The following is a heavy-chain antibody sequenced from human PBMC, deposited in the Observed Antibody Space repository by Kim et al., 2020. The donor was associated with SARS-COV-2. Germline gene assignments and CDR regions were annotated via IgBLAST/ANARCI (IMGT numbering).Heavy chain of an antibody. Sequence: GESLKISCKTSGYTFNNYWIAWVRQMPGKGLEWVGVIFPGDSDTRYSPSFEGRVTISADKSIATAYLQWNSLNASDSAIYYCARFTTGRYPNYFDPWGQG. CDR2: IFPGDSDT. CDR1: GYTFNNYW. V-gene: IGHV5-51*01. J-gene: IGHJ5*02. CDR3: ARFTTGRYPNYFDP. D-gene: IGHD1-7*01.